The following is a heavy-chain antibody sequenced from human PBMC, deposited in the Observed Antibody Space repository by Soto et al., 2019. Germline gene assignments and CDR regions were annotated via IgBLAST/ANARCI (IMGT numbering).Heavy chain of an antibody. CDR2: ISAYNGNT. V-gene: IGHV1-18*04. CDR3: ARKAKVRFLEWLNGMDV. D-gene: IGHD3-3*01. CDR1: GYTFTSYG. J-gene: IGHJ6*02. Sequence: GASVKVSCKASGYTFTSYGISWVRQAPGQGLEWMGWISAYNGNTNYAQKLQGRVTMTTDTSTSTAYMELRSLRSDDTAVYYCARKAKVRFLEWLNGMDVWGQGTTVTVS.